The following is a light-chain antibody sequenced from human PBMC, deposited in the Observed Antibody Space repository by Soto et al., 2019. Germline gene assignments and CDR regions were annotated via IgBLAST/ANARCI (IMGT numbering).Light chain of an antibody. Sequence: EIVLTQSPGTLSLSPGERATLSCRASQSVSSRYLAWYQQKHGQAPRLLIYGASSRATDIPDRFSGSGSGTDFTLTISRLEPEDFAVYYCQQYGTSLLYAFGQGTKLEIK. V-gene: IGKV3-20*01. CDR2: GAS. CDR1: QSVSSRY. CDR3: QQYGTSLLYA. J-gene: IGKJ2*01.